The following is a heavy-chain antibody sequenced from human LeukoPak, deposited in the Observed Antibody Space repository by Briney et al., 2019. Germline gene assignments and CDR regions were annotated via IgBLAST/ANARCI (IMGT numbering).Heavy chain of an antibody. CDR3: ARASCGGDCYVFDY. J-gene: IGHJ4*02. CDR1: GFTFSSYS. CDR2: ISSSSSTI. Sequence: GGSLRLSCAASGFTFSSYSMNWVRQAPGKGLEWVSYISSSSSTIYYADSVKGRFTISRDNAKNSLYLQMNSLRAEDTAVYYCARASCGGDCYVFDYWGQGTLVTVSS. V-gene: IGHV3-48*04. D-gene: IGHD2-21*02.